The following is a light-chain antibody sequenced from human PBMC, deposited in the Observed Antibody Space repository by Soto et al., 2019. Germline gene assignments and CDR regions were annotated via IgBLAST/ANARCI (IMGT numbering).Light chain of an antibody. Sequence: DIQMTQSPSSVSASVGDRVTITCRASQSISSWLAWYQQKPGKAPNLLIHTASSLQSGVPSRFSGSGSATDFTLTISSLQPEDFATYYCQQANSSPFTFGEGTKVEIK. V-gene: IGKV1-12*01. CDR2: TAS. CDR1: QSISSW. J-gene: IGKJ4*01. CDR3: QQANSSPFT.